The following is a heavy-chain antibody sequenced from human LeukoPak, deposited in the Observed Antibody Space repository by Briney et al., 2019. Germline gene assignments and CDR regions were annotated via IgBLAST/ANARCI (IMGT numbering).Heavy chain of an antibody. CDR1: GFTFSNAW. V-gene: IGHV4-59*01. J-gene: IGHJ3*02. CDR3: ARSTMITFGGVIVPRGAFDI. Sequence: PGGSLRLSCAASGFTFSNAWMSWVRQAPGKGLEWIGYIYYSGSTNYNPSLKSRVTISVDTSKNQFSLKPSSVTAADTAVYYCARSTMITFGGVIVPRGAFDIWGQGTMVTVSS. CDR2: IYYSGST. D-gene: IGHD3-16*02.